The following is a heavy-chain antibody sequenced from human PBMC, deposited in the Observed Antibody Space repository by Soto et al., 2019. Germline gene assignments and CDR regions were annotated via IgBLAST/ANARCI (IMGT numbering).Heavy chain of an antibody. D-gene: IGHD3-10*01. CDR3: ARGGPPITMVRAVMGYYYMDV. CDR1: GFTFSSYA. CDR2: ISSNGGST. Sequence: EVQLVESGGGLVQPGGSLRLSCAASGFTFSSYAMHWVRQAPGKGLEYVSAISSNGGSTYYANSVKGRFTISRDNSKCTLYLQMGSLRAEDMAVYYCARGGPPITMVRAVMGYYYMDVWGKGTTVTVSS. V-gene: IGHV3-64*01. J-gene: IGHJ6*03.